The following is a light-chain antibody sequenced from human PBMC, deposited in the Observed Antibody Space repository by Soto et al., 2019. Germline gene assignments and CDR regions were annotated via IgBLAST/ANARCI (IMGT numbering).Light chain of an antibody. J-gene: IGKJ1*01. V-gene: IGKV3-20*01. CDR1: QSVSSSY. CDR2: VAS. Sequence: EIVLTQSPGALSLSPGERATLSCGASQSVSSSYLAWYQQKPGQAPRLLIYVASTRATGIPDRFSGSGSGTAFTLTISRLEPEDFAVYYCQQYGSSPRTFGQGTKVEIK. CDR3: QQYGSSPRT.